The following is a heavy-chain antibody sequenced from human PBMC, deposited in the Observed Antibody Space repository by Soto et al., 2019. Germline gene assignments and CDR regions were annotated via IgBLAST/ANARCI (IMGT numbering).Heavy chain of an antibody. D-gene: IGHD3-22*01. Sequence: GGSLRLSCAASGFTFSSYAMHWVRQAPGKGLEWVAVISYDGSNKYYADSVKGRFTISRDNSKNTLYLQMNSLRAEDTAVYYCARAAFPQRGIVVVPKYWGQGTLVTVSS. J-gene: IGHJ4*02. CDR1: GFTFSSYA. CDR3: ARAAFPQRGIVVVPKY. CDR2: ISYDGSNK. V-gene: IGHV3-30-3*01.